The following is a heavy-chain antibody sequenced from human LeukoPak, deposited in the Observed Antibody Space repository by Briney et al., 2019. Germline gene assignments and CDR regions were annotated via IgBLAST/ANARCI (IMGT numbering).Heavy chain of an antibody. CDR3: ARVVYYYDSSGYPGAFDI. Sequence: GGSLRLSCAASGFTFSSYWMHWVRQAPGKGLVWVSRIISDGSITTYADSVKGRFTISRDNAKNTLYLQMNSLRAEDTAVYYCARVVYYYDSSGYPGAFDIWGQGTMVTVSS. CDR2: IISDGSIT. CDR1: GFTFSSYW. D-gene: IGHD3-22*01. J-gene: IGHJ3*02. V-gene: IGHV3-74*01.